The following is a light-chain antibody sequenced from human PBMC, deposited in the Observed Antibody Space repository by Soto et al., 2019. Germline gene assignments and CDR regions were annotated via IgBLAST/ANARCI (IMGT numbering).Light chain of an antibody. CDR2: GAS. CDR3: QQRRYWPIT. J-gene: IGKJ5*01. CDR1: QSVGSY. V-gene: IGKV3-11*01. Sequence: EIVLTQSHGTLSLSPAEIATPSCRASQSVGSYLSWYQQKPGQAPRLLFYGASNWDTAIPDRFSGSGFGTDFTLTISRLEPEDFAAYYCQQRRYWPITFGQGTRLEIK.